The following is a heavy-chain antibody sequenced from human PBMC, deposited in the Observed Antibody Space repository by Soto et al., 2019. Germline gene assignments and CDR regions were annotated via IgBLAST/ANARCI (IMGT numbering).Heavy chain of an antibody. D-gene: IGHD5-12*01. Sequence: ASVKVSCKASGYTFTSYAMHWVRQAPGQRLEWMGWINAGNGNTKYSQKFQGRVTITRDTSASTAYMELSSLRSEDTAVYYCARDRGYARGYSGYLSADYWGQGTLVTVSS. CDR1: GYTFTSYA. V-gene: IGHV1-3*01. CDR3: ARDRGYARGYSGYLSADY. J-gene: IGHJ4*02. CDR2: INAGNGNT.